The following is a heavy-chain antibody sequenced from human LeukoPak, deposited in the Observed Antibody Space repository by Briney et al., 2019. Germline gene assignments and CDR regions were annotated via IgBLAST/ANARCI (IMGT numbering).Heavy chain of an antibody. D-gene: IGHD3-3*01. CDR1: GFTVSSNY. CDR2: IYSGGYT. CDR3: ARSRGDFWSAYYRGHCDF. Sequence: GSLRLSCAASGFTVSSNYMSWVRQAPGKGLEWVSVIYSGGYTYYADSVKGRFTISRDNSMNTVYLQMNSLRREDTAVYYCARSRGDFWSAYYRGHCDFWGQGTLVTVSS. V-gene: IGHV3-66*01. J-gene: IGHJ4*02.